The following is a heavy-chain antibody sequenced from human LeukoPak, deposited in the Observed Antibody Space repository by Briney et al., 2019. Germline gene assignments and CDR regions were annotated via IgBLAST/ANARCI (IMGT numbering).Heavy chain of an antibody. Sequence: ASVTVSCKASGYTFTSYGITWVRQAPGQGLEWMGWISAYNGNTNYAQKLQGRVTMTTDTSTSTAFMELRSLRSDDTAVYYCAREVYYGSGSYYDYYGVDVWGQGTTVTVSS. CDR3: AREVYYGSGSYYDYYGVDV. D-gene: IGHD3-10*01. CDR1: GYTFTSYG. V-gene: IGHV1-18*01. J-gene: IGHJ6*02. CDR2: ISAYNGNT.